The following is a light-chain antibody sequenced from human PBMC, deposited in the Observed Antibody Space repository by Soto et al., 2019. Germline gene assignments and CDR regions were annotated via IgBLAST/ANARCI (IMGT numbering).Light chain of an antibody. CDR1: QSLLHNNGYNY. J-gene: IGKJ1*01. Sequence: DIVMTQSPLSLPVTPGETASISCRSSQSLLHNNGYNYLDWYLQKPGQSPPLLIYLGSTWASGGPDRVSGSGSATDFTLKISRVEADDVGVYYCIQAGQPWTFGQGTNVDSK. V-gene: IGKV2-28*01. CDR2: LGS. CDR3: IQAGQPWT.